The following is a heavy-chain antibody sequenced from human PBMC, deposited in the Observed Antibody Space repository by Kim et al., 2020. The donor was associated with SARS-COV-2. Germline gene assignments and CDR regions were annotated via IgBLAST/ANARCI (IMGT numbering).Heavy chain of an antibody. CDR2: ISFDGSDE. D-gene: IGHD1-7*01. CDR3: AMNWNYDY. Sequence: GVSLRLSCVVSGFTFSRYAMHWVRQAPGKGLEWVAAISFDGSDEYYADSVKGRFTIYRDNSKNTLYVQMNSLRTDDTAVYYCAMNWNYDYWGQGTLVTVSS. CDR1: GFTFSRYA. J-gene: IGHJ4*02. V-gene: IGHV3-30-3*01.